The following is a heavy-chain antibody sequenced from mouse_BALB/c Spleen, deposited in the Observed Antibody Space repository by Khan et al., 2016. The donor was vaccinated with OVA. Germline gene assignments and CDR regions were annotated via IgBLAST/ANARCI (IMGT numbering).Heavy chain of an antibody. J-gene: IGHJ3*01. CDR2: VSTGGSYT. Sequence: EVELVESGGDLVKPGGSLKLSCAASGFTFSTYGMSWVRQTPDKRLEWVATVSTGGSYTYYPDSVKGRFTITRDNAKNTLYLQMSGLKSEDTAMFYCTRLAYYYESEVLAYGGQGTWVTVFA. CDR1: GFTFSTYG. CDR3: TRLAYYYESEVLAY. D-gene: IGHD1-1*01. V-gene: IGHV5-6*01.